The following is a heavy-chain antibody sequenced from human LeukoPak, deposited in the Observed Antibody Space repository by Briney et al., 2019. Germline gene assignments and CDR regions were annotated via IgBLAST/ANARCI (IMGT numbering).Heavy chain of an antibody. D-gene: IGHD2-15*01. Sequence: GGSLRLSCTASGFSISSYAMNWVRQAPGKGLEWVSLISGSGGNTHYADSVKGRFTISRDISRNTLYLQMNSLRAEDTAVYCCAKSQSGSCSGGSCSCDYWGQGTLVTVSS. J-gene: IGHJ4*02. V-gene: IGHV3-23*01. CDR3: AKSQSGSCSGGSCSCDY. CDR1: GFSISSYA. CDR2: ISGSGGNT.